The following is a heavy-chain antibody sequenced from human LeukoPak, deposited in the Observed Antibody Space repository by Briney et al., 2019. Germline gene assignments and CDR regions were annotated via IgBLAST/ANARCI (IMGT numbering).Heavy chain of an antibody. CDR1: GFTFTTYS. CDR2: ISASGDNT. D-gene: IGHD3-10*01. J-gene: IGHJ5*02. Sequence: GGSLRLSCEASGFTFTTYSMTWVRQAPGKGLEWVSTISASGDNTYYADSVKGRFTISRDNSKKKLYLQMNSLRAEDTAVYYCAKGYYGSGTYGWFDPWGQGTLVTVSS. V-gene: IGHV3-23*01. CDR3: AKGYYGSGTYGWFDP.